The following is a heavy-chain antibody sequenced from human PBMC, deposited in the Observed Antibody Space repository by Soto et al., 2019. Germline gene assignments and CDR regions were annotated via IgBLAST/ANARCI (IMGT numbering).Heavy chain of an antibody. D-gene: IGHD1-1*01. J-gene: IGHJ4*02. Sequence: PSETLSLTCTVSGGSISSSSYYWGWIRQPPGKGLEWIGTIYYSGSTYYNPSLKSRVTISVDTSKNQFSLKLSSVTAADTAVYYCERETTVPDYWGQGTLVTVSS. CDR1: GGSISSSSYY. CDR3: ERETTVPDY. V-gene: IGHV4-39*01. CDR2: IYYSGST.